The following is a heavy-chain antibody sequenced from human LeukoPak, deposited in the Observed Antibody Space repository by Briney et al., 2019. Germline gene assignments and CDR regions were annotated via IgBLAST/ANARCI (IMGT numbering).Heavy chain of an antibody. D-gene: IGHD6-13*01. J-gene: IGHJ4*02. V-gene: IGHV3-49*04. CDR3: TSSPEWQLVDY. CDR1: GFTFGDYA. CDR2: IRSKAYGGTT. Sequence: PGGSLRLSCTAAGFTFGDYAMGWVRLAPGEGRGWVGFIRSKAYGGTTKYAASVKGRFTFSRDDSKSIAYLQMNSLNTEDTAVYYCTSSPEWQLVDYWGQGTLVTVSS.